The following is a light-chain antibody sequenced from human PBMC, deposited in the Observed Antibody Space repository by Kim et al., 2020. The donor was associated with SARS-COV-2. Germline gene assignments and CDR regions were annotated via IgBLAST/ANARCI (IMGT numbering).Light chain of an antibody. CDR2: GNT. CDR3: QSYDSSLSGSV. V-gene: IGLV1-40*01. J-gene: IGLJ3*02. Sequence: GVTISVTGISYNSGAGYDVHWYPQHPGTAPKLLIYGNTNRPSGVPDRFSGSKSGTSASLAITGLQAEDEADYYCQSYDSSLSGSVFGGGTQLTVL. CDR1: SYNSGAGYD.